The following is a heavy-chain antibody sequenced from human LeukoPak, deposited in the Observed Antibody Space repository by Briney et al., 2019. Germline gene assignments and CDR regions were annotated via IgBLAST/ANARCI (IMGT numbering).Heavy chain of an antibody. CDR3: ARAKGYYDILTGYSPYYFDY. CDR2: ISAYNGNT. V-gene: IGHV1-18*01. Sequence: ASVKVSCKASGYTFTSYGISWVRQAPGQGLEWMGWISAYNGNTNYAQKLQGRVTMTTDTSTSTAYMELRSLRSDDTAVYYCARAKGYYDILTGYSPYYFDYWGQGTLVTASS. CDR1: GYTFTSYG. D-gene: IGHD3-9*01. J-gene: IGHJ4*02.